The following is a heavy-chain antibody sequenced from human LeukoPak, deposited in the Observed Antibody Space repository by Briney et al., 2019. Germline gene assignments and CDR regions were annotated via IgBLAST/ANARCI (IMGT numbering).Heavy chain of an antibody. V-gene: IGHV3-21*01. CDR1: GFTFSSYS. D-gene: IGHD2-15*01. CDR2: ISSSSSYI. Sequence: GGSLRLSCAASGFTFSSYSMNWVRQAPGKGLEWVSSISSSSSYIYYADSVKGRFTISRDNSKNSLYLQMNSLRAEDTAVYYCARVDMLGYCSGGSCQFFDYWGQGTLVTVSS. J-gene: IGHJ4*02. CDR3: ARVDMLGYCSGGSCQFFDY.